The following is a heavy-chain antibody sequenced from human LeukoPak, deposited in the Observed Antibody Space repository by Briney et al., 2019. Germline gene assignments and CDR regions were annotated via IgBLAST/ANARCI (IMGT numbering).Heavy chain of an antibody. D-gene: IGHD3-10*01. V-gene: IGHV1-2*02. CDR2: INPNSGGT. CDR3: ARASGTMVRGVIVGNGADY. Sequence: ASVKVSCKASGYTFTGYYMHWVRQAPGQGLEWMGWINPNSGGTNYAQKFQGRVTMTRDTSISTAYMELSRLRSDDTAVYYSARASGTMVRGVIVGNGADYWGQGTLVTVSS. CDR1: GYTFTGYY. J-gene: IGHJ4*02.